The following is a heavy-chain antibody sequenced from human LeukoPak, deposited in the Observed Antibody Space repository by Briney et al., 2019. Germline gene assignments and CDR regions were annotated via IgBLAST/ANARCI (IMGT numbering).Heavy chain of an antibody. V-gene: IGHV4-38-2*01. D-gene: IGHD2-2*01. CDR3: AVNIVVAPAASFYY. CDR1: GYSISSGYY. J-gene: IGHJ4*02. Sequence: SETLSLTCAVSGYSISSGYYWGWIRQPPGKGLEWIGSIYHSGSTYYNPSLKSRVTISVDTSKNQFSLKLSSVTAADTAVYYCAVNIVVAPAASFYYWGPGTLVTVSS. CDR2: IYHSGST.